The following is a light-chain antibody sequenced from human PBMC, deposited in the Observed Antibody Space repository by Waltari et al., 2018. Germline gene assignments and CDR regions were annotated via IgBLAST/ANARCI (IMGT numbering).Light chain of an antibody. CDR2: KTS. V-gene: IGKV1-5*03. Sequence: DIQMTQSPSTLSASIGDRVTITCRASQNVDTWLAWYQQKPGKAPKLLVYKTSTLQSGVPSRFSGSGSRTHFTLTISSLQPDDFATYYCQQYNTYWTFGQGTKVE. J-gene: IGKJ1*01. CDR1: QNVDTW. CDR3: QQYNTYWT.